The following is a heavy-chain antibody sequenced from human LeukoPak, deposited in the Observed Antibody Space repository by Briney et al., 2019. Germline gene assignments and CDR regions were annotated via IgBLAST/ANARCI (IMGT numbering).Heavy chain of an antibody. J-gene: IGHJ3*02. Sequence: GGSLRLSCAASGFTFSSYSMNWVRQAPGKGLEWVSYISSSSRSTIYYADSVKGRFTISRDNSKNTLYLQMNRLRAEDTAVYYCARDYTYYGSSDAFDIWGQGTMVTVSS. D-gene: IGHD3-10*01. CDR3: ARDYTYYGSSDAFDI. CDR2: ISSSSRSTI. V-gene: IGHV3-48*01. CDR1: GFTFSSYS.